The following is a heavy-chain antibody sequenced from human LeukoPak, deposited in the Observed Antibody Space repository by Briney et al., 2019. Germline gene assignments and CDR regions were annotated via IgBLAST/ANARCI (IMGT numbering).Heavy chain of an antibody. D-gene: IGHD4-17*01. CDR3: ARDIRGMVTTRGFDY. V-gene: IGHV3-7*01. CDR1: GFTFSSYW. J-gene: IGHJ4*02. CDR2: IKQGGSEK. Sequence: GGSLRLSCAASGFTFSSYWMSWVRQAPGKGLEWVANIKQGGSEKYYVDSVKGRFTISRDNAKNSLYLQMNSLRAEDTAVYYCARDIRGMVTTRGFDYWGQGTLVTVSS.